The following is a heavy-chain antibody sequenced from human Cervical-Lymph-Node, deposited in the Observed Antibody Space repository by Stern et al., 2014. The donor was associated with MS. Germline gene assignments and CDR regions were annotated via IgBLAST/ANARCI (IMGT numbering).Heavy chain of an antibody. CDR3: ARGGGYSYSTLDY. CDR2: ISPNSGGT. V-gene: IGHV1-2*02. J-gene: IGHJ4*02. D-gene: IGHD3-10*01. CDR1: AYTITDYY. Sequence: QVQLVQSGAEVKKPGASVKVSCKASAYTITDYYTHWVRQAPGHGLEWMGCISPNSGGTYSAQKFQGRLTMTRDTSISTAYMELSSLRSDDTAVYYCARGGGYSYSTLDYWGQGTQVTVSS.